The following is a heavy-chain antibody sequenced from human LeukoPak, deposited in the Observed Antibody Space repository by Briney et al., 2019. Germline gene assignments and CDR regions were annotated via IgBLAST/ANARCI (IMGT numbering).Heavy chain of an antibody. CDR2: IYSSGST. V-gene: IGHV4-59*01. J-gene: IGHJ3*02. D-gene: IGHD3-22*01. Sequence: SETLSLTCSVSSGSINNYYWNWIRQPPGKGLEWIGYIYSSGSTNYNPSLKSRVTISVDTSKNQFSLKLNSVTAADTAVYYCARRRDYYDSRGYYAFDIWGHGTMVTVSS. CDR1: SGSINNYY. CDR3: ARRRDYYDSRGYYAFDI.